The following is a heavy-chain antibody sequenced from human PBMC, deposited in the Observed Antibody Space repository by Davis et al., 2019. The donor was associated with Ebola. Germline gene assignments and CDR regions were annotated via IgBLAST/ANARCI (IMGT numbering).Heavy chain of an antibody. D-gene: IGHD6-19*01. V-gene: IGHV3-21*01. CDR1: GFTFSSYS. CDR2: ISSSSSYI. CDR3: ARDDGVKYSSGWWTFDY. J-gene: IGHJ4*02. Sequence: GGSLRLSCAASGFTFSSYSMNWVRQAPGKGLEWVSSISSSSSYIYYADSVKGRFTISRDNSKNTLYLQMNSLRAEDTAVYYCARDDGVKYSSGWWTFDYWGQGTLVTVSS.